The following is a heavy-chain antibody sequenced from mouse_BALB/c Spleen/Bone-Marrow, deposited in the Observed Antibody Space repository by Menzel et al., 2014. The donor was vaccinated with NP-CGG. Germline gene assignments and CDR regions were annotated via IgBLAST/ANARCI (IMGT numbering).Heavy chain of an antibody. V-gene: IGHV1-7*01. CDR1: GYTFTSYW. D-gene: IGHD4-1*01. Sequence: VQLQQSGAELAKPGAPVEMSCKASGYTFTSYWMHWVKQRPGQGLEWIGYINPSTGYTEYNQKFKDKATLTADKSSSTAYMQLSSLTSEDSAVYYCARSRTGTYFDYWGQGTTLTVSS. CDR3: ARSRTGTYFDY. CDR2: INPSTGYT. J-gene: IGHJ2*01.